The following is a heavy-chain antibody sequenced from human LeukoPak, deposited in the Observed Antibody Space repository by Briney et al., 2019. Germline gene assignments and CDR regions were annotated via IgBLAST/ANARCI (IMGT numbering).Heavy chain of an antibody. J-gene: IGHJ4*02. CDR3: ARIHRYCSGGACYVLDN. CDR2: VYYSGST. D-gene: IGHD2-15*01. CDR1: GGSVSGYY. Sequence: SETLSLTCVVSGGSVSGYYWGWIRQPPGRGLEWVGYVYYSGSTNYNPSFKSRITISVDTCRNQFSLQLSSVTAADTAVYYCARIHRYCSGGACYVLDNWGQGTLVAVSS. V-gene: IGHV4-59*02.